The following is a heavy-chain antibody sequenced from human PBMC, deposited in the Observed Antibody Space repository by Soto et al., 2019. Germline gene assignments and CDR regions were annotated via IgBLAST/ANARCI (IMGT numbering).Heavy chain of an antibody. D-gene: IGHD4-17*01. J-gene: IGHJ5*02. CDR3: AKGAYGASARALGS. CDR2: ISGSGGST. V-gene: IGHV3-23*01. Sequence: GGSLRLSWAASGFTFSSYAICWVRQAPGKGLEWVSAISGSGGSTYYADSVKGRLTISGDTSKNTLYLQMNSVRAEDTAVYYCAKGAYGASARALGSWGQGPLVTVSS. CDR1: GFTFSSYA.